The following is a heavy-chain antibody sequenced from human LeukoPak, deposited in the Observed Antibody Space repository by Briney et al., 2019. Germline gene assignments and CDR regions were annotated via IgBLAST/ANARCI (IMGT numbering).Heavy chain of an antibody. D-gene: IGHD3-10*01. CDR1: GFTVSSNY. CDR2: IYSGGST. J-gene: IGHJ6*03. CDR3: ARNKRGSGSYYMYYYYYMDV. V-gene: IGHV3-53*01. Sequence: GGSLRLSCAASGFTVSSNYMSWVRQAPGKGLEWVSVIYSGGSTYYADSVKGRFTISRDNAKNSLYLQMNSLRAEDTAVYYCARNKRGSGSYYMYYYYYMDVWGKGTTVTVSS.